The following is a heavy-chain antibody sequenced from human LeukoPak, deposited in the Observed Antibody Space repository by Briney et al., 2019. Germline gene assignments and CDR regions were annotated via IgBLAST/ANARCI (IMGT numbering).Heavy chain of an antibody. D-gene: IGHD2-2*01. CDR2: IHYTGAT. V-gene: IGHV4-34*01. J-gene: IGHJ5*02. Sequence: SETLSLTCAVYGGSITGYYWSWIRQPPGKGLEWVGEIHYTGATSYNPSLKSRATISIDTSKNQLSLKLSSVTAADTAVYYCARGIPVGCSSTSCYWSWFDPWGQGTLVTVSS. CDR3: ARGIPVGCSSTSCYWSWFDP. CDR1: GGSITGYY.